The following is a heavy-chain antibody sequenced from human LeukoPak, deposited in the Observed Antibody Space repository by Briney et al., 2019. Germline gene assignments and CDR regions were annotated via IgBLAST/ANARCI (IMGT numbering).Heavy chain of an antibody. Sequence: SETLSLTCTVSGGSISSSSYYWGWIRQPPGKGLEWIGSIYYSGSTYYNPSLKSRVTISVDTSKNQFSLKLSSVTAADTAVYYCARERVIAAAAVNWFDPWGQGTLVTVSS. CDR3: ARERVIAAAAVNWFDP. J-gene: IGHJ5*02. CDR1: GGSISSSSYY. D-gene: IGHD6-13*01. V-gene: IGHV4-39*02. CDR2: IYYSGST.